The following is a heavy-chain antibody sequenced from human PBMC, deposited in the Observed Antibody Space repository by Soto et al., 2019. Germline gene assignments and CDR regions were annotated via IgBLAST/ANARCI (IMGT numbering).Heavy chain of an antibody. Sequence: QVQLVQSGAEVKKPGASVKVSCKASGYTFTGYYMHWVRQAPGQGLEWMGWINPNSGGTNYAQKYKGWVAMTRDTSISTAYMERSRLRSDDTAVYYCARVAAMGGWDFYGIDGWGKGTTVTVSS. V-gene: IGHV1-2*04. D-gene: IGHD5-18*01. CDR1: GYTFTGYY. CDR2: INPNSGGT. CDR3: ARVAAMGGWDFYGIDG. J-gene: IGHJ6*04.